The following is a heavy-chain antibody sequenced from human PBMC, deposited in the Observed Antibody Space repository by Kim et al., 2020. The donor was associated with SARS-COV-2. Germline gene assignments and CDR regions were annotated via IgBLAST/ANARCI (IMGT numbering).Heavy chain of an antibody. CDR2: IYYSGST. Sequence: SETLSLTCTVSGGSISSYYWSWIRQPPGKGLEWIGYIYYSGSTNYNPSLKSRVTISVDTSKNQFSLKLSSVTAADTAEYYCARTLRGPTTYSGYVGVYFDYWGQGTLVTVSS. J-gene: IGHJ4*02. V-gene: IGHV4-59*01. D-gene: IGHD5-12*01. CDR1: GGSISSYY. CDR3: ARTLRGPTTYSGYVGVYFDY.